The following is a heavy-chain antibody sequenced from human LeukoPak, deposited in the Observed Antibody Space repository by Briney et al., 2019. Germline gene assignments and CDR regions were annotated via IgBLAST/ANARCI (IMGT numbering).Heavy chain of an antibody. CDR2: ISGSGGST. V-gene: IGHV3-23*01. D-gene: IGHD4-17*01. J-gene: IGHJ4*02. CDR1: GFTFSSYA. Sequence: PGGSLRLSCAASGFTFSSYAMSWVRQAPGKGLEWVSAISGSGGSTYYADSVKGRFTISRDDSKNTLYLQMNSLRAEDTAVYYCAKGATVTTRGKGGLFDYWGQGTLVTVSS. CDR3: AKGATVTTRGKGGLFDY.